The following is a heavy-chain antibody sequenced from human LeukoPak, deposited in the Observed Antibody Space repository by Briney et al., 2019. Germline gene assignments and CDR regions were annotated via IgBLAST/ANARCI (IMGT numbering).Heavy chain of an antibody. V-gene: IGHV4-34*01. Sequence: PSETLSLTCAVYGGSFSGYYWSWIRQPPGKGLEWIGEINHSGSTNYNPSLKSRVTISVDTSKNQFSLKLSSVTAADTAVYYCASQSSSWYLDYWGQGTLVTVSS. J-gene: IGHJ4*02. CDR2: INHSGST. CDR1: GGSFSGYY. CDR3: ASQSSSWYLDY. D-gene: IGHD6-13*01.